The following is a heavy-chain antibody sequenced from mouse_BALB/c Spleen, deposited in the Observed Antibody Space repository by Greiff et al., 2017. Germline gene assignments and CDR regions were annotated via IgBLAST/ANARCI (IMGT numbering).Heavy chain of an antibody. J-gene: IGHJ3*01. D-gene: IGHD1-1*01. CDR1: GFTFSSYA. CDR3: ARGRENYGSSWCAY. CDR2: ISSGGST. V-gene: IGHV5-6-5*01. Sequence: EVHLVESGGGLVKPGGSLKLSCAASGFTFSSYAMSWVRQTPEKRLEWVASISSGGSTYYPDSVKGRFTISRDNARNILYLQMSRLRSEDTAMYNCARGRENYGSSWCAYWGEGTLVTVSA.